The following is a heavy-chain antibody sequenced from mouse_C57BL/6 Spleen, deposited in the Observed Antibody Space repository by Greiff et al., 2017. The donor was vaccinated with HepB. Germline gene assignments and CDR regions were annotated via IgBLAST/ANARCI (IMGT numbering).Heavy chain of an antibody. CDR3: AREGDGYSIDY. CDR2: ISYDGSN. J-gene: IGHJ2*01. D-gene: IGHD2-3*01. V-gene: IGHV3-6*01. CDR1: GYSITSGYY. Sequence: ESGPGLVKPSQSLSLTCSVTGYSITSGYYWNWIRQFPGNKLEWMGYISYDGSNNYNPSLKNRISITRDTSKNQFFLKLNSVTTEDTATYYCAREGDGYSIDYWGQGTTLTVSS.